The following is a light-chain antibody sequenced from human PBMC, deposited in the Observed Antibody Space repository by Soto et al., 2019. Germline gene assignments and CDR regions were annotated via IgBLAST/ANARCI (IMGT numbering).Light chain of an antibody. V-gene: IGLV2-14*01. CDR3: SSYTSRPTLFV. CDR2: EVS. CDR1: SSDFGGYNY. Sequence: QSALTQPTSVSGSPGQSITISCTGTSSDFGGYNYVSWYQQHPGKAPKLVIFEVSIRPSGVSIRFSGSKSGNTASLTISGLQTEDEADYYCSSYTSRPTLFVFGSGTKLTVL. J-gene: IGLJ1*01.